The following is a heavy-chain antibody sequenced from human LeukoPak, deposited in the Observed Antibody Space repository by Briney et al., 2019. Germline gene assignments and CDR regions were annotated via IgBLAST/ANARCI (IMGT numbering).Heavy chain of an antibody. CDR1: GGSISSYY. V-gene: IGHV4-34*01. CDR2: INHSGST. D-gene: IGHD4-11*01. CDR3: ARGADYSPYYYYYYYMDV. Sequence: SETLSLTCTVSGGSISSYYWSWIRQPPGKGLEWIGEINHSGSTNYNPSLKSRVTMSVDTSKNQFSLKLSSVTAADTAVYYCARGADYSPYYYYYYYMDVWGKGTTVTVSS. J-gene: IGHJ6*03.